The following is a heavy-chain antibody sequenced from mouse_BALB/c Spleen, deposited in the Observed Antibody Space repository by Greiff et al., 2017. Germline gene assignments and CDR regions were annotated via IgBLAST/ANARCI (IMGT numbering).Heavy chain of an antibody. D-gene: IGHD2-1*01. J-gene: IGHJ4*01. CDR1: GFTFSSYA. Sequence: EVQVVESGGGLVKPGGSLKLSCAASGFTFSSYAMSWVRQTPEKRLEWVATISSGGSYTYYPDSVKGRFTISRDNAKNTLYLQMSSLMSEDTAMYYCARQNYGNYAAMDYWGQGTSVTVSS. V-gene: IGHV5-9-3*01. CDR3: ARQNYGNYAAMDY. CDR2: ISSGGSYT.